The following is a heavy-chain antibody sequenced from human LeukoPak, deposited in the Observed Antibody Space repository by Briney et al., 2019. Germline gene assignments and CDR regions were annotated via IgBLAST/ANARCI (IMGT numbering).Heavy chain of an antibody. CDR3: ARTIAAAGTYYYYGMDV. J-gene: IGHJ6*02. CDR2: INWNGGST. Sequence: GGSLRLSCAASGFTFDDYGMSWVRQAPGKGLEWVSGINWNGGSTGYADSVKGRFTISRDNAKNSLYLQMNSLRAEDTALYHCARTIAAAGTYYYYGMDVWGQGTTATVSS. D-gene: IGHD6-13*01. V-gene: IGHV3-20*01. CDR1: GFTFDDYG.